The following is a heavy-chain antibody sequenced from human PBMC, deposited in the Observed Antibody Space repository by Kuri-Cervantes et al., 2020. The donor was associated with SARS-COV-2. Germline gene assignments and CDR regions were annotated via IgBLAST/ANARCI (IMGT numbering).Heavy chain of an antibody. CDR3: ARAGYSGSYSNYFDY. V-gene: IGHV4-59*01. CDR1: GGSISSYY. Sequence: SETLSLTCTVSGGSISSYYWSWIRQPPGKGLEWIGYIYYSGSTNYNPSLKSRVTISVDTSKNQFSLKLSSVTAADTAVYYCARAGYSGSYSNYFDYWGQETLVTVSS. J-gene: IGHJ4*02. D-gene: IGHD1-26*01. CDR2: IYYSGST.